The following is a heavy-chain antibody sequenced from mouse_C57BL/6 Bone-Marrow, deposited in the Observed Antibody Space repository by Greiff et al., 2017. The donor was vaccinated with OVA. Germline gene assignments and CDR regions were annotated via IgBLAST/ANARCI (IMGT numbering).Heavy chain of an antibody. J-gene: IGHJ1*03. CDR1: GYTFTSYG. CDR3: AREGLRWYFDV. Sequence: QVQLKQSGAELARPGASVKLSCKASGYTFTSYGISWVKQRTGQGLEWIGEIYPRSGNTYYNEKFKGKATLTADKSSSAAYMELRSLTSEDSAVYFCAREGLRWYFDVWGTGTTVTVSS. D-gene: IGHD2-2*01. CDR2: IYPRSGNT. V-gene: IGHV1-81*01.